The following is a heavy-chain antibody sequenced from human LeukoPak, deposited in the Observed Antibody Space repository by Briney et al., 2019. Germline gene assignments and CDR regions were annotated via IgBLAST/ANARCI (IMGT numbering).Heavy chain of an antibody. V-gene: IGHV4-59*01. CDR1: GGSISSYY. D-gene: IGHD3-16*01. CDR2: IYYSGST. J-gene: IGHJ2*01. CDR3: ARDSSGWYGGGYFDL. Sequence: SETLSLTCTVSGGSISSYYWSWIRQPPGKGLEWIGYIYYSGSTNYNPSLKSRVTISVDTSKNQFSLKLSSVTAADTAVYYCARDSSGWYGGGYFDLWGRDTLVTVSS.